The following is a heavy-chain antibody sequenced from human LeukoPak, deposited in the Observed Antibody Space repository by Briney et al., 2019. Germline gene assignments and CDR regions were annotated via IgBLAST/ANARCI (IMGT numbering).Heavy chain of an antibody. D-gene: IGHD3-10*01. CDR2: ISSSSSYI. CDR3: ANSITMVRGVRSLTIY. Sequence: GGSLRLSCAASGFTFSSYSMNWVRQAPGKGLEWVSSISSSSSYIYYADSVKGRFTISRDNSKNTLYLQMNSLRAEDTAVYYCANSITMVRGVRSLTIYWGQGTLVTVSS. V-gene: IGHV3-21*04. CDR1: GFTFSSYS. J-gene: IGHJ4*02.